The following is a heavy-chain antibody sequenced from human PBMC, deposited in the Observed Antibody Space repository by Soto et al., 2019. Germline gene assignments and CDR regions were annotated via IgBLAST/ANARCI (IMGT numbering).Heavy chain of an antibody. CDR3: ARDSICSRTSCYMGTFDY. V-gene: IGHV3-21*01. CDR1: GFTFSSYS. D-gene: IGHD2-2*02. Sequence: EVQLVESGGGLVKPGGSLRLSCADSGFTFSSYSMNWVRQAPGKGLEWVSSISSSSSYIYYADSVKGRFTISRDNAKNSLYLQMNSLRAEDTAVYYCARDSICSRTSCYMGTFDYWGQGTLVTVSS. CDR2: ISSSSSYI. J-gene: IGHJ4*02.